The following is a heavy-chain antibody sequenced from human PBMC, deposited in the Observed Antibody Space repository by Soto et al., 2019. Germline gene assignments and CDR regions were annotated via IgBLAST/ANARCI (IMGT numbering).Heavy chain of an antibody. J-gene: IGHJ6*02. CDR3: ARGPLWGRSQRPRWGMDV. Sequence: QVQLLQSGAEVKKPGSSVKVSCKASGGTFTSYAISWVRQAPGQGLEWMGGIAPVFGTATYAQRFQDRVTITEDRSASTAYLEMIDVSSDDTAVYYCARGPLWGRSQRPRWGMDVWGQGTSVIVSS. V-gene: IGHV1-69*06. CDR2: IAPVFGTA. CDR1: GGTFTSYA. D-gene: IGHD3-16*01.